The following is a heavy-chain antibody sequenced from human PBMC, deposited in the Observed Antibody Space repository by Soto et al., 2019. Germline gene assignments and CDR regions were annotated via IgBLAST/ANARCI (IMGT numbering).Heavy chain of an antibody. V-gene: IGHV4-34*01. Sequence: QVQLQQWGAGLLKPSETLSLTCAVYGGSFSGYYWSWIRQPPGKGLEWIGEINHSGSTNYNPSLKSRVTISVDTSKNHFSLKLSSVTAADTAVYYCARSSSTQRFLEWLLFDYWGQGTLVTVSS. CDR1: GGSFSGYY. D-gene: IGHD3-3*01. J-gene: IGHJ4*02. CDR3: ARSSSTQRFLEWLLFDY. CDR2: INHSGST.